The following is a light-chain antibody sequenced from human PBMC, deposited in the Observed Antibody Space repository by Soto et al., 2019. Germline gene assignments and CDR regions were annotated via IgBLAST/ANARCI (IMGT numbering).Light chain of an antibody. J-gene: IGLJ1*01. CDR3: VTWDSSLSAGV. Sequence: VLTHPPSVSAAAGQKFTISCSGSSSNIGKNYVSWYQHLPGTAPQLLIYDNYKRPSGIPDRFSGSKSGTSATLGITRLQTGDEADYYCVTWDSSLSAGVFGTGTKV. CDR2: DNY. CDR1: SSNIGKNY. V-gene: IGLV1-51*01.